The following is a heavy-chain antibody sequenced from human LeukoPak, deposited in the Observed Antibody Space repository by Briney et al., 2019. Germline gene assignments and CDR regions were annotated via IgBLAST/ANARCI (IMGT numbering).Heavy chain of an antibody. V-gene: IGHV3-23*01. CDR2: ISGSGGST. J-gene: IGHJ5*02. D-gene: IGHD6-13*01. CDR3: AKDRGSSWLNWFDP. CDR1: GFTFSSSA. Sequence: GVSLRLSCAASGFTFSSSAMSWVRQAPGKGLEWVSAISGSGGSTYYADSVKGRFTISRDNSKNTLYLQMNSLRAEDTAVYYCAKDRGSSWLNWFDPWGQGTLVTVSS.